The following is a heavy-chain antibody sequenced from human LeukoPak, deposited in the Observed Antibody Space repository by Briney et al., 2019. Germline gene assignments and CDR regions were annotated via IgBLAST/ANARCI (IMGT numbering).Heavy chain of an antibody. D-gene: IGHD4-17*01. J-gene: IGHJ4*02. CDR2: INPSGGST. Sequence: ASVKVSCRASGYTFTSYYMHWVRQAPGQGLEWMGIINPSGGSTRYAQKFQGRVTMTRDTSTSTVYMELSSLRSEDTAVYYCARNPVTTKYFDYWGQGTLVTVSS. CDR1: GYTFTSYY. V-gene: IGHV1-46*01. CDR3: ARNPVTTKYFDY.